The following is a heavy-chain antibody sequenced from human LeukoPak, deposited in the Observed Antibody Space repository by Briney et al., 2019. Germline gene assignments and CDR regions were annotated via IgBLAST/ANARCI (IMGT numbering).Heavy chain of an antibody. J-gene: IGHJ6*03. CDR1: GGSFSGYY. CDR2: INHSGST. Sequence: SETLSLTCAVYGGSFSGYYWSWIRQPPGKGLEWIGEINHSGSTNYNPFLKSRVTISVDTSKNQFSLKLSSVTAADTAVYYCARLLSTPPYYYYYYMDVWGKGTTVTVSS. V-gene: IGHV4-34*01. CDR3: ARLLSTPPYYYYYYMDV. D-gene: IGHD1-26*01.